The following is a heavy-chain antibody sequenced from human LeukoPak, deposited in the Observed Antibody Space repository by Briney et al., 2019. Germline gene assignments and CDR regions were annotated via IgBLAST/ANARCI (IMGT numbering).Heavy chain of an antibody. J-gene: IGHJ3*02. Sequence: GGSLRLSCAASGFTFSDYYMSWIRQAPGKGLEWVSYISSSGSTIYYADSVKGRFTISRDNAKNSLYLQMNSVRAEDTAVYYCARERGVGIAAAGTDAFDIWGQGTMVTVSS. CDR1: GFTFSDYY. V-gene: IGHV3-11*01. CDR3: ARERGVGIAAAGTDAFDI. D-gene: IGHD6-13*01. CDR2: ISSSGSTI.